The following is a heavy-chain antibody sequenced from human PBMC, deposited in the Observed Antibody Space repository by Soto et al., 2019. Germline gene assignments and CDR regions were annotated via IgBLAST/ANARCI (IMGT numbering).Heavy chain of an antibody. CDR1: GYTFTTYA. V-gene: IGHV1-3*01. D-gene: IGHD2-2*02. CDR2: INAGNDNT. CDR3: ARWGPCSSTSCYSYGMDV. J-gene: IGHJ6*02. Sequence: GASVKVSCKASGYTFTTYAMHWVRQAPGQRLEWMGWINAGNDNTKYSQKFQGRVTITRDTSASTAYMELSGLRSEDTAVYYCARWGPCSSTSCYSYGMDVWGLGTTVTVSS.